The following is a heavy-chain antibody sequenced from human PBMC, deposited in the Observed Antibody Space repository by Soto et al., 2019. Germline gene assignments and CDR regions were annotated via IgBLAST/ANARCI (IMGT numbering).Heavy chain of an antibody. Sequence: GGSLRLSCAASGFTFSSYAMSWVRQAPGKGLEWVSAISGSGGSTYYADSVKGRFTISRDNSKNTLYLQMNSLRAEDTAVYYCATPVVDYDILTGYYTKDYWGQGTLVTVSS. CDR3: ATPVVDYDILTGYYTKDY. CDR2: ISGSGGST. CDR1: GFTFSSYA. J-gene: IGHJ4*02. D-gene: IGHD3-9*01. V-gene: IGHV3-23*01.